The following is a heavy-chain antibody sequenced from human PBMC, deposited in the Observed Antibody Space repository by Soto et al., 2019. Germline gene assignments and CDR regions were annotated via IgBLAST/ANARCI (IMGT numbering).Heavy chain of an antibody. CDR1: GFTFTRYS. J-gene: IGHJ4*02. CDR3: ARESEDLTSNFDY. V-gene: IGHV3-21*01. Sequence: GGSLRLSCAASGFTFTRYSMNWVRQPPGKGLVWVASIISTTNYIYHADSMKDRFTVSRDNAKNSVYLEMNSLSAEDTAVYYCARESEDLTSNFDYWGQGALVTVSS. CDR2: IISTTNYI.